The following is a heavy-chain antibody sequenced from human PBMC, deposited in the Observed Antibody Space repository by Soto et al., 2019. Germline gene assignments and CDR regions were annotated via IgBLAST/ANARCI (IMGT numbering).Heavy chain of an antibody. D-gene: IGHD3-22*01. CDR2: ISGSGGST. Sequence: GESLKISCAASGFTFSSYAMSWVRQAPGKGLEWVSAISGSGGSTYYADSVKGRFTISRDNSKNTLYLQMNSLRAEDTAVYYCAKVRGYYWGYFDYWGQGTLVTVSS. J-gene: IGHJ4*02. CDR1: GFTFSSYA. CDR3: AKVRGYYWGYFDY. V-gene: IGHV3-23*01.